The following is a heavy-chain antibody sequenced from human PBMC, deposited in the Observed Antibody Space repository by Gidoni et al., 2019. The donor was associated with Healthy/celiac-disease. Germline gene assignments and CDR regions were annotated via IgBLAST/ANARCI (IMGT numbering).Heavy chain of an antibody. J-gene: IGHJ4*02. CDR2: ISGSGGST. Sequence: EVQLVESGGGLVQPGGSRRLSCAASGFTFSGYAMSWVRQAPGKGLEWFSAISGSGGSTYYADSVKGRFTISRDNSKNTLYLQMNSLRAEDTAVYYCAKFYTRTVTTPDFDYWGQGTLVTVSS. CDR1: GFTFSGYA. CDR3: AKFYTRTVTTPDFDY. D-gene: IGHD4-17*01. V-gene: IGHV3-23*04.